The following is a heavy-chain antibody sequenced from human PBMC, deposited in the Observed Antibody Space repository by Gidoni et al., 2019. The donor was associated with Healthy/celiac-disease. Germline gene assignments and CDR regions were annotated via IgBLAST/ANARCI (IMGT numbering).Heavy chain of an antibody. CDR3: AREITMVRGALDY. Sequence: QVQLGQSGAEVKKPGSSVKVSCRASVGTFSSYAISWVRQAPGQGLEWMGGIIPIFGTANYAQKFQGRVTITADESTSTAYMELSSLRSEDTAVYYCAREITMVRGALDYWGQGTLVTVSS. J-gene: IGHJ4*02. D-gene: IGHD3-10*01. CDR1: VGTFSSYA. CDR2: IIPIFGTA. V-gene: IGHV1-69*01.